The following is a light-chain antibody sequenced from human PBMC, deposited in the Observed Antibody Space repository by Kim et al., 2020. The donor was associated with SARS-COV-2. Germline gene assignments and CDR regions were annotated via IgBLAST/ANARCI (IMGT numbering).Light chain of an antibody. Sequence: ASVEDRFTITCRASQNISSYLNWDQQKPGKAPKLLIYAASSLQSGVPSRFIGSGSGTDFTLTISSLQPEDFATYYCQQSYSTPLTFGGGTKVDIK. J-gene: IGKJ4*01. CDR2: AAS. CDR1: QNISSY. V-gene: IGKV1-39*01. CDR3: QQSYSTPLT.